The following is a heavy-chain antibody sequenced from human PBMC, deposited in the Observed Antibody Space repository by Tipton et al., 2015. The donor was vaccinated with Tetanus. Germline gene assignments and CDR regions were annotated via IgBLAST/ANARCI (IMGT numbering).Heavy chain of an antibody. CDR2: IYYSGST. V-gene: IGHV4-39*01. D-gene: IGHD4-17*01. CDR3: ARQEYGDYALDY. Sequence: TLSLTCTASGGSISSSSYYWGWIRQPPGKGLEWIGSIYYSGSTYYNPSLRSRVTISVDTSKNQFSLKLSSVTAADTAVYYCARQEYGDYALDYWGQGTLVTVSS. CDR1: GGSISSSSYY. J-gene: IGHJ4*02.